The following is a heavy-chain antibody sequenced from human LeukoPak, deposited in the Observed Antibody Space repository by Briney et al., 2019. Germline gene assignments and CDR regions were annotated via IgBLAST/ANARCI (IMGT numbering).Heavy chain of an antibody. Sequence: SETLSLTCTVSGGSISSSSYYWGWIRQPPGKGLEWIGYTYYGGSSNYNPSLKSRVTISVDPSKKQFSLKMTSVTAADTAVYYCARRLNYGDYRTDFFDYWGQGTLVTVSS. CDR3: ARRLNYGDYRTDFFDY. D-gene: IGHD4-17*01. V-gene: IGHV4-61*05. CDR2: TYYGGSS. CDR1: GGSISSSSYY. J-gene: IGHJ4*02.